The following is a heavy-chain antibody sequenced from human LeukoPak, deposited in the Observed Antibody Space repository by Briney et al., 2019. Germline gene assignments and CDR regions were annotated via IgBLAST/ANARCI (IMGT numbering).Heavy chain of an antibody. CDR3: ARKSVSCWFDP. CDR1: GGSFSGYY. D-gene: IGHD5/OR15-5a*01. J-gene: IGHJ5*02. CDR2: INHSGST. V-gene: IGHV4-34*01. Sequence: SETLSLTCAVYGGSFSGYYWSWIRQPPGKGLEWIGEINHSGSTNYNPSLKSRVTISVDTSKNQFSLKLSSVTAADTAVYYCARKSVSCWFDPWGQGALVTVSS.